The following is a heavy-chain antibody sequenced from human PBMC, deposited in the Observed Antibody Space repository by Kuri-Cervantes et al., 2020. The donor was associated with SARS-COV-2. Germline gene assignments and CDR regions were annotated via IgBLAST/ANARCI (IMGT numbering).Heavy chain of an antibody. V-gene: IGHV3-23*01. CDR3: AKGRSLPTYYYDSSGYVGAFDI. J-gene: IGHJ3*02. CDR1: GFTFSSYA. D-gene: IGHD3-22*01. Sequence: GESLKISCAASGFTFSSYAMSWVRQAPGKGLEWVSAISGSGGSTYYADSVQGRFTISRDNSKNTLYLQMNSLRAEDTAVYYCAKGRSLPTYYYDSSGYVGAFDIWGQGTMVTVSS. CDR2: ISGSGGST.